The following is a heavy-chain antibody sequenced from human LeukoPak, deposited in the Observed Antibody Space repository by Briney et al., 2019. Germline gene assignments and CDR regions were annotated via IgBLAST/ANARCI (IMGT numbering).Heavy chain of an antibody. D-gene: IGHD1-26*01. J-gene: IGHJ4*02. V-gene: IGHV3-72*01. CDR1: GFSFTDHS. CDR2: CRDKANSYTT. Sequence: PGGSLRLSCVASGFSFTDHSMGWVRQAPGKGLEWVGRCRDKANSYTTEYAASVKGRFTISRDDSKNSLYLQMNGLETEDTAVYYCARLLGANDWGQGTLVTVSS. CDR3: ARLLGAND.